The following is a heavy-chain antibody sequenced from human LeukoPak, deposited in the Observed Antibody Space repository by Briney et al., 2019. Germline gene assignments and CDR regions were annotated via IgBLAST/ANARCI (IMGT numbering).Heavy chain of an antibody. CDR3: ARDGSGVWFDY. Sequence: ASVKVSCKASNYTFTSYGISWVRQAAGQGLEWMAWINAYNGDTNYAQKFQGRVTLTTDTSTSTAYMELRSLRSDDTAVYYCARDGSGVWFDYWGQGTLVTVSS. J-gene: IGHJ4*02. CDR1: NYTFTSYG. CDR2: INAYNGDT. V-gene: IGHV1-18*01. D-gene: IGHD3-10*01.